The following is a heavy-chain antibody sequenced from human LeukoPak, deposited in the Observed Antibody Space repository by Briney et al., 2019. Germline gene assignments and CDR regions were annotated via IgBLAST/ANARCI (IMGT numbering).Heavy chain of an antibody. V-gene: IGHV3-9*01. Sequence: QSGGSLRLSCAASGFTFDDYAMHWVRQAPGKGLEWVSGISWNSGSIGYADSVKGRFTISRDNAKNSLYLQMNSLRAEDTAVYYCAREDSYYYGSGSYPFDYWGQGTLVTVSS. D-gene: IGHD3-10*01. J-gene: IGHJ4*02. CDR3: AREDSYYYGSGSYPFDY. CDR2: ISWNSGSI. CDR1: GFTFDDYA.